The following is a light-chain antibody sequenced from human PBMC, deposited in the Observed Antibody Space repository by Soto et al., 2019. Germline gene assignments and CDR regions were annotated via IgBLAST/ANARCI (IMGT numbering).Light chain of an antibody. V-gene: IGLV2-8*01. CDR2: EVN. J-gene: IGLJ1*01. Sequence: QSALTQPPSASGSPGQSVAISCTGTSSDVGGYNYVSWYQQHPGKAPKLMIYEVNKRPSGVPNRFSGSKSGNTASLTISGLQAEDEADYYCSSYTSSSTSIVFGTGTKLTVL. CDR3: SSYTSSSTSIV. CDR1: SSDVGGYNY.